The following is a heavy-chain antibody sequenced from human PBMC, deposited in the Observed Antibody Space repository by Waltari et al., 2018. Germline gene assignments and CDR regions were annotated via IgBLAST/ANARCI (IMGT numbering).Heavy chain of an antibody. CDR1: GGSISSSSYY. D-gene: IGHD3-3*01. V-gene: IGHV4-39*01. CDR3: ARLDYDFWSGQYTSPWGYWYFDL. CDR2: IYYSGST. J-gene: IGHJ2*01. Sequence: QLQLQESGPGLVKPSETLSLTCTVSGGSISSSSYYWGWIRQPPGKGLEWIGSIYYSGSTYYNPSLKSRVTISVDTAKNQFSLKLSSVTAADTAVYYCARLDYDFWSGQYTSPWGYWYFDLWGRGTLVTVSS.